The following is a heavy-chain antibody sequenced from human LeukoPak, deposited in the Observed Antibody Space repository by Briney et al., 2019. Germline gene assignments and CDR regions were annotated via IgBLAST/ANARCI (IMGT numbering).Heavy chain of an antibody. Sequence: PGGSLRLSCAASGFTFSSYAMHWVRQAPGKGLEWVAVISYDGSNKYYADSVKGRFTISRDNSKNTLYLQMNSLRAEDTAVYYCARDHGGRRYYYYGMDVWGQGTTVTVSS. J-gene: IGHJ6*02. CDR1: GFTFSSYA. CDR2: ISYDGSNK. D-gene: IGHD5-24*01. V-gene: IGHV3-30-3*01. CDR3: ARDHGGRRYYYYGMDV.